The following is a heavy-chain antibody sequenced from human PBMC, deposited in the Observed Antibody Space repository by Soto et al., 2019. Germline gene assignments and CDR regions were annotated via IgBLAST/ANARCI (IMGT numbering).Heavy chain of an antibody. J-gene: IGHJ4*02. V-gene: IGHV1-18*01. Sequence: QVHLVQSGAEEKKPGASVKVSCKGSGYGFTTYGITWVRQAPGQGLEWMAWISAHNGNTNYAQKLQGRVTVTRDTSTSTAYMEMRSLRSDDTAVYYCARGRYGEYWGQGALVTVSS. CDR3: ARGRYGEY. D-gene: IGHD3-10*01. CDR2: ISAHNGNT. CDR1: GYGFTTYG.